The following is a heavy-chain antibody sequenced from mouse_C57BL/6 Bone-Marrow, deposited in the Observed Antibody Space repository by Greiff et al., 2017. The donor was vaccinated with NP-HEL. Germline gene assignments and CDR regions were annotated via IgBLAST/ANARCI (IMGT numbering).Heavy chain of an antibody. J-gene: IGHJ3*01. Sequence: VQLQQSGAELVRPGASVKLSCTASGFNIKDDYMHWVKQRPEQGLEWIGWIDPENGDTEYASKFPGPAPIPSDTSSNKAYLQLSSLTSEDTAVYYCTLYSNSAWFAYWGQGTLVTVSA. D-gene: IGHD2-5*01. CDR3: TLYSNSAWFAY. CDR1: GFNIKDDY. V-gene: IGHV14-4*01. CDR2: IDPENGDT.